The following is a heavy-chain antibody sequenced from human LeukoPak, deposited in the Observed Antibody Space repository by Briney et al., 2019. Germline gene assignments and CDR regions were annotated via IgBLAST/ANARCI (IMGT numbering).Heavy chain of an antibody. Sequence: GGSLRLSCAASGFTFSSSAMSWVRLAPGQGLEWVSGISGSDGSTYYADSVKGRFTISRDNSKNTLYLQMNSLRAEDTAVYYCAKDRGWLQLTFDYWGQGTLVTVSS. J-gene: IGHJ4*02. CDR1: GFTFSSSA. CDR2: ISGSDGST. D-gene: IGHD5-24*01. CDR3: AKDRGWLQLTFDY. V-gene: IGHV3-23*01.